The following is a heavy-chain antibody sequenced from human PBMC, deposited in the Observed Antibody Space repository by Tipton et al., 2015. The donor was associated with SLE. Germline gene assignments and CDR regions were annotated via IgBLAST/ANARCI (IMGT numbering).Heavy chain of an antibody. CDR3: AVVDFGGDHWFDP. D-gene: IGHD2-21*01. Sequence: QLVQSGAEVKKPGASVKVSCKVSGYTLAELSIHWVRLTPGEGLEWMGGFDPEESETIYAQKFQGRVTMTEDTSSDTAFMELSSLTSEDTAVYYCAVVDFGGDHWFDPWCKGTLVTVSS. CDR1: GYTLAELS. V-gene: IGHV1-24*01. J-gene: IGHJ5*02. CDR2: FDPEESET.